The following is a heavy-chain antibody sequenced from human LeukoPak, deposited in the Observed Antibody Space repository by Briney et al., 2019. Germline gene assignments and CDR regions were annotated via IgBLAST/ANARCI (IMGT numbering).Heavy chain of an antibody. V-gene: IGHV3-74*01. D-gene: IGHD2-15*01. J-gene: IGHJ2*01. CDR3: ASPLRYCSGGSCYHYWYFDL. Sequence: GGPLRLSCAASGFTFSSYWVHWVRQAPGKGLVWVSRISSDGSSTNYADSVKGRFTISRDNAKNTLYLQMNSLRAEDTAVYYCASPLRYCSGGSCYHYWYFDLWGRGTLVTVSS. CDR2: ISSDGSST. CDR1: GFTFSSYW.